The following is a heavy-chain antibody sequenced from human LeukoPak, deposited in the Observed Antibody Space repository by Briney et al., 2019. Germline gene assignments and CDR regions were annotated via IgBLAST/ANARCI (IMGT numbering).Heavy chain of an antibody. CDR3: ARDPPYYDFWSGYYPDY. D-gene: IGHD3-3*01. Sequence: GGSLRLSCAASGFTFDDYTMHWVRQAPGKGLEWVSLITWDGGSTYYGDSMKGRFTISRDNSKNSLYLQMNSLRAEDTALYYCARDPPYYDFWSGYYPDYWGQGTLVTVSS. J-gene: IGHJ4*02. CDR1: GFTFDDYT. CDR2: ITWDGGST. V-gene: IGHV3-43*01.